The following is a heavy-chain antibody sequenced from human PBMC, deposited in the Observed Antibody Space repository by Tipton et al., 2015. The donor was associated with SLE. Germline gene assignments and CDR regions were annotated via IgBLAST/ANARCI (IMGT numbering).Heavy chain of an antibody. D-gene: IGHD3-10*01. J-gene: IGHJ4*02. V-gene: IGHV3-30*02. CDR3: AKVLVSGSQYFDY. CDR2: IRYDGINK. Sequence: SLRLSCTASGFTFSTYGMHWVRQAPGKGLEWVAFIRYDGINKNYADFVKGRFTISRDNSKNTLYLQMNSLRPEDTAIYYCAKVLVSGSQYFDYWGQGTLVTVSS. CDR1: GFTFSTYG.